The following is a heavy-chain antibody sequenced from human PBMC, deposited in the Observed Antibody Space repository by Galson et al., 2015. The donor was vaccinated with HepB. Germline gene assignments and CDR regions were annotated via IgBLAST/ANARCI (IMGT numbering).Heavy chain of an antibody. CDR3: ARRGGSSITAHGGNWFDP. Sequence: QSGAEVKKPGESLKISCKASGYNFANFWIAWVRQKPGKGLEWMGILHPGDSTCTYSLSVQGRVTLSADKSIGAAYLQWNRLKASDTAIYYCARRGGSSITAHGGNWFDPWGQGTPVIVSS. V-gene: IGHV5-51*01. D-gene: IGHD1-20*01. J-gene: IGHJ5*02. CDR2: LHPGDSTC. CDR1: GYNFANFW.